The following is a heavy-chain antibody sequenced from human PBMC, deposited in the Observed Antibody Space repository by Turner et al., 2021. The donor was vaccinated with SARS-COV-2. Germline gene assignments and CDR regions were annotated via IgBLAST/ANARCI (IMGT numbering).Heavy chain of an antibody. CDR2: IWYDGSNK. CDR1: GFTFSSYG. Sequence: VQLVESGGGVVQPGRSLRLSCAASGFTFSSYGMHWVRQAPGKGLEWVAVIWYDGSNKYYADSVKGRFTISRDKSKNTLYLQMNSLRAEDTAVYYCARDHYYDSSGYTLDAFDIWGQGTMVTISS. D-gene: IGHD3-22*01. J-gene: IGHJ3*02. CDR3: ARDHYYDSSGYTLDAFDI. V-gene: IGHV3-33*01.